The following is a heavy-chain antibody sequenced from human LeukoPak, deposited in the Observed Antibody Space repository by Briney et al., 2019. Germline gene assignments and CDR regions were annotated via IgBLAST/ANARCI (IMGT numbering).Heavy chain of an antibody. CDR1: GGSISSSYW. Sequence: SETLSLTCAVSGGSISSSYWWSWVRQPPGKGREGIGEIYHSGSTNYNPSLRSRVTFSVDKSKNQFSLKLTSVTAADTAVYYCASLRIYGDYGGADYWGQGTLVTVSS. CDR3: ASLRIYGDYGGADY. J-gene: IGHJ4*02. CDR2: IYHSGST. D-gene: IGHD4-17*01. V-gene: IGHV4-4*02.